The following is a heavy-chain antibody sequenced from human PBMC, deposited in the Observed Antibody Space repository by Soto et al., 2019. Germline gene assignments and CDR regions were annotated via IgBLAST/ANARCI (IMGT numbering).Heavy chain of an antibody. J-gene: IGHJ4*02. V-gene: IGHV1-69*13. CDR1: GGTFSSYA. CDR2: IIPIFGTA. D-gene: IGHD2-15*01. CDR3: AKDLRVVVVAATPDY. Sequence: ASVKVSCKASGGTFSSYAISWVRLAPGQGLEWMGGIIPIFGTANYAQKFQGRVTITADESTSTAYMELSSLRSEDTAVYYCAKDLRVVVVAATPDYCGQGTLVTVSS.